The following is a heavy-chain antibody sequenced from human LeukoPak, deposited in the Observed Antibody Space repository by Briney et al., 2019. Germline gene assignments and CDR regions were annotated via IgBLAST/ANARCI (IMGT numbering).Heavy chain of an antibody. CDR1: GFTFDDYA. Sequence: PGGSLRLSCAASGFTFDDYAMHWVRQAPGKGLEWVSGISWNSGSIGYADSVKGRFTISRDNAKNSLYLQMNSLRAEDTALYYCAKGYDILTGYYPDYWGQGTLVTVSS. D-gene: IGHD3-9*01. CDR3: AKGYDILTGYYPDY. CDR2: ISWNSGSI. J-gene: IGHJ4*02. V-gene: IGHV3-9*01.